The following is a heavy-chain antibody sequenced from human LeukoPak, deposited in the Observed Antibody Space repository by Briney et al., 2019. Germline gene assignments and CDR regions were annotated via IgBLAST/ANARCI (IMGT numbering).Heavy chain of an antibody. D-gene: IGHD3-22*01. Sequence: SETLSLTCTVSGGSISSYYWSWIRQPPGKGLEWIGYIYYSGSTNYNPSLKSRVTISVDTSKNQFSLKLSSVTAADTAVYYCARIGYYYDSSGQNVYYYMDVWGKGTTVTVSS. CDR2: IYYSGST. CDR3: ARIGYYYDSSGQNVYYYMDV. CDR1: GGSISSYY. V-gene: IGHV4-59*12. J-gene: IGHJ6*03.